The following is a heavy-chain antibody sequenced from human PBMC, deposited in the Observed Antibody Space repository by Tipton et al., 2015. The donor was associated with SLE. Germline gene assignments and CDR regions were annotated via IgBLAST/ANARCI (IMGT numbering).Heavy chain of an antibody. CDR1: GYSLADYY. Sequence: QSGAEVKRPGASMKVSCKASGYSLADYYMHWVRQAPGQGPEWMASINPKNGETNYAQKFQGRVLLTRDRFISTVYMELNRLRSDDTAVYYCVRGNKWGFAGGIYWGQGTLVTVSA. CDR2: INPKNGET. D-gene: IGHD7-27*01. J-gene: IGHJ4*02. CDR3: VRGNKWGFAGGIY. V-gene: IGHV1-2*02.